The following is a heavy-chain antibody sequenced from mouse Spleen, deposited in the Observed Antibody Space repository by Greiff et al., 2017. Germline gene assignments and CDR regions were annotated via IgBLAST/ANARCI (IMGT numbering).Heavy chain of an antibody. CDR2: IHPNSGST. CDR3: ARSDSSGYVDYAMDY. Sequence: QVQLQQPGAELVKPGASVKLSCKASGYTFTSYWMHWVKQRPGQGLEWIGMIHPNSGSTNYNEKFKSKATLTVDKSSSTAYMQLSSLTSEDSAVYYCARSDSSGYVDYAMDYWGQGTSVTVSS. V-gene: IGHV1-64*01. CDR1: GYTFTSYW. D-gene: IGHD3-2*01. J-gene: IGHJ4*01.